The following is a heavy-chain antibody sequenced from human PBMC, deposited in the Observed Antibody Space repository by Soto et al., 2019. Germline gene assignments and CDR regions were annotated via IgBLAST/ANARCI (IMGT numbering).Heavy chain of an antibody. CDR3: ASPSSWLTSGGLASPHQYYYGMDV. CDR2: ISAYNGNT. Sequence: QVQLVQSGAEVKKPGASVKVSCKASGYTFTSYGISWVRQAPGQGLEWMGWISAYNGNTNYAQKLQGRVTMTTDTSTSTAYMELRSLRSDDTAVYYCASPSSWLTSGGLASPHQYYYGMDVWGQGTTVTVSS. CDR1: GYTFTSYG. J-gene: IGHJ6*02. D-gene: IGHD3-10*01. V-gene: IGHV1-18*01.